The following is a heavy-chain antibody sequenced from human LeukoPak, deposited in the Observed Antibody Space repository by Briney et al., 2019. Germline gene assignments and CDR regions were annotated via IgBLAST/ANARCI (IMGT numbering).Heavy chain of an antibody. CDR2: ISGSGGST. Sequence: SGGSLRLSCAASGFTFSIYAMSWVRQAPGKGLEWVSAISGSGGSTYYADSVKGRFTISRDNSKNTLYLQMNSLRAEDTAVYYCAVYNWNGLNPRDAGYDMDVWDQGTTVTVSS. V-gene: IGHV3-23*01. D-gene: IGHD1-1*01. CDR3: AVYNWNGLNPRDAGYDMDV. CDR1: GFTFSIYA. J-gene: IGHJ6*02.